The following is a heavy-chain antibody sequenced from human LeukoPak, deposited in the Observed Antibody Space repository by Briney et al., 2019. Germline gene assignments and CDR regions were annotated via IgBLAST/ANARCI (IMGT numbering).Heavy chain of an antibody. J-gene: IGHJ5*02. Sequence: GESLKISCKGSGYSFTSYWIGWVRQMPGKALEWMGVIYPGDSDTRYSPSFQGQVTISADKSISTAYLQWSSLKASDTAMYYCARSYTIFGVVITYNWFDPWRQGTLVTVSS. D-gene: IGHD3-3*01. CDR2: IYPGDSDT. V-gene: IGHV5-51*01. CDR1: GYSFTSYW. CDR3: ARSYTIFGVVITYNWFDP.